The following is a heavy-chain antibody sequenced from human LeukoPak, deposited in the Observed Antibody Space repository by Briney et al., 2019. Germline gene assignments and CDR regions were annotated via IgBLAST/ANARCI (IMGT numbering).Heavy chain of an antibody. CDR3: AREYSSFEY. J-gene: IGHJ4*02. CDR2: INYTGST. V-gene: IGHV4-59*01. CDR1: CGSISGYY. Sequence: SETLSLTCTVSCGSISGYYWHWIRQPPGTGLEWIGYINYTGSTDYNPSLKSRVTISVDTSKNQFSLNLRSVTAADTAVYYCAREYSSFEYWGQGILVTVSS. D-gene: IGHD3-22*01.